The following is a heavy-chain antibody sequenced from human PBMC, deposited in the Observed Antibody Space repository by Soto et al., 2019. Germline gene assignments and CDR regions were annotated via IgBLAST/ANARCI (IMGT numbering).Heavy chain of an antibody. CDR3: SRNHRYNSGWYES. Sequence: QVQLQESGPGLVKPSETLSLTCTVSGGPISSYYWTWIRQPPGKGLEWIGYVYYSRGTNYNPSLLSRVTISVDTSKSQFSLHLRSVTAADTAVYYCSRNHRYNSGWYESLGQGIRVTVSS. J-gene: IGHJ5*01. D-gene: IGHD6-19*01. V-gene: IGHV4-59*01. CDR2: VYYSRGT. CDR1: GGPISSYY.